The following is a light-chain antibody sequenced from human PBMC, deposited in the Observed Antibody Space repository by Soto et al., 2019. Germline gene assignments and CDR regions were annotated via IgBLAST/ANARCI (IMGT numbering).Light chain of an antibody. CDR1: QSVSSN. Sequence: EIVMMQSPASLSVSPGESATLSCRASQSVSSNLAWYQQKPGQAPRLLIYGASTRATGIPARFSGSGSGTEFTLTISSLQSEDFAVYFCQQYNNWPPWTFGQGTKVETK. CDR3: QQYNNWPPWT. J-gene: IGKJ1*01. V-gene: IGKV3D-15*01. CDR2: GAS.